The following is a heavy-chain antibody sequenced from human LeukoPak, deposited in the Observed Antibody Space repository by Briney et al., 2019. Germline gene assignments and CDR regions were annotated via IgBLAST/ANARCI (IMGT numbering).Heavy chain of an antibody. D-gene: IGHD1-14*01. CDR2: IYSSGST. V-gene: IGHV4-4*07. J-gene: IGHJ5*02. Sequence: SETLSLTCTVSGGSISNFYWNWIRQPAGKGLEWIGRIYSSGSTNSNPSLQSRVTMSVDTSKNQFSLKLTSVTAADTAVYYCARSSQPTTSAIWFDPWGQGTLVTVSS. CDR3: ARSSQPTTSAIWFDP. CDR1: GGSISNFY.